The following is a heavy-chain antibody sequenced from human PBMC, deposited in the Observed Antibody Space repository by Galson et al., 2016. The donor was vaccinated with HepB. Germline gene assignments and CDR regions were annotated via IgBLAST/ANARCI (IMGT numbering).Heavy chain of an antibody. CDR1: GFTFGGST. D-gene: IGHD6-19*01. J-gene: IGHJ4*02. CDR2: IRTKADSYVK. CDR3: TRSIRSLLAVADYDY. V-gene: IGHV3-73*01. Sequence: SLRLSCAASGFTFGGSTMHWVRQASGKGLEWVGLIRTKADSYVKSYGESVQGRVTIARDDSKRTAYLQMNSLKNEDTAVYYCTRSIRSLLAVADYDYWGQGTLVTVSS.